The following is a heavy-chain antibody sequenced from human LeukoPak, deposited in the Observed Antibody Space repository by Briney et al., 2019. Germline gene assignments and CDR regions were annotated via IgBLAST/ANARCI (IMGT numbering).Heavy chain of an antibody. V-gene: IGHV4-39*06. CDR1: GVSISSGSNY. CDR3: ARSDGYGLVGI. Sequence: SETLSLTCRVSGVSISSGSNYWGWIRQPPGKTLEWIGSIYSSGSTYYNSSLKSRVIILIDTAKNHFALNLSSVTAADTAVYYCARSDGYGLVGIWGQGTMVTVSS. D-gene: IGHD3-10*01. CDR2: IYSSGST. J-gene: IGHJ3*02.